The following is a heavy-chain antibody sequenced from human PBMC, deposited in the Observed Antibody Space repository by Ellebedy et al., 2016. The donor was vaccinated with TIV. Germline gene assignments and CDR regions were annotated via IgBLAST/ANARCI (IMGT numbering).Heavy chain of an antibody. CDR3: AKAWGGVQLERLDYFDY. V-gene: IGHV3-30-3*01. D-gene: IGHD1-1*01. Sequence: GESLKISXAASGFTFSSYAMHWVRQAPGKGLEWVAVISYDGSNKYYADSVKGRFTISRDNSKNTLYLQMNSLRAEDTAVYYCAKAWGGVQLERLDYFDYWGQGTLVTVSS. CDR1: GFTFSSYA. J-gene: IGHJ4*02. CDR2: ISYDGSNK.